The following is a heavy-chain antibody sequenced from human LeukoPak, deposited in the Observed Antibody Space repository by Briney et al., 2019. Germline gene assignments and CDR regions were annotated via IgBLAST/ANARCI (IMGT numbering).Heavy chain of an antibody. Sequence: GGSLRLSCAASGFTLSNYAMNWVRQAPGKGLEWVSAFSGSGGSTYYADSVKGRFTISRDNSKNTLYLQMNSLRAEDTAVYYCAKSGYYDSSGYYWRYFDYWGQGTLVTVSS. D-gene: IGHD3-22*01. V-gene: IGHV3-23*01. CDR1: GFTLSNYA. J-gene: IGHJ4*02. CDR3: AKSGYYDSSGYYWRYFDY. CDR2: FSGSGGST.